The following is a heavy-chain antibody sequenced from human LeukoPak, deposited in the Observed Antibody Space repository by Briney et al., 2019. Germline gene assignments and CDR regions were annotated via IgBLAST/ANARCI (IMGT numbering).Heavy chain of an antibody. J-gene: IGHJ6*03. CDR2: ITGAGDST. V-gene: IGHV3-23*01. CDR3: AKHPLTSSNYYMDV. Sequence: GGSPRLSCAASGFTFRNYAMSWVRQAPGKGLEWISSITGAGDSTYYADSVKGRFTGRFTISRDNSKNTLYLQMSSLRAEDTAVYFCAKHPLTSSNYYMDVWGKGTAVTVSS. D-gene: IGHD3-9*01. CDR1: GFTFRNYA.